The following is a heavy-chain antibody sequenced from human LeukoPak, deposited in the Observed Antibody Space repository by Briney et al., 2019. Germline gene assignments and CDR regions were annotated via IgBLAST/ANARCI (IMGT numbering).Heavy chain of an antibody. D-gene: IGHD3-9*01. CDR1: GGSISSYY. CDR3: ARVLYYDILTGYSALNWFDP. V-gene: IGHV4-59*01. CDR2: IYYSGST. J-gene: IGHJ5*02. Sequence: SETLSLTCTVSGGSISSYYWSWIRQPPGKGLEWIGYIYYSGSTNYNPSLKSRVTISVDTSKNQFSLKLSSVTAADTAVYYCARVLYYDILTGYSALNWFDPWGQGTLVTVSS.